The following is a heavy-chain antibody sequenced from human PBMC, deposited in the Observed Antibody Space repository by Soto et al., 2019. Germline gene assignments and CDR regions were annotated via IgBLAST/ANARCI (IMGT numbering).Heavy chain of an antibody. Sequence: PSETLSLTCPVYAGSFTGYYWSWIRQPPGKGLEWIGEINHSGSTKYNPSLKSRVTISVDTSKNQFSLKLSSVTAADTAVYFCARGEYSSSNNWFDPWGQGTLVTVSS. CDR2: INHSGST. CDR1: AGSFTGYY. CDR3: ARGEYSSSNNWFDP. V-gene: IGHV4-34*01. D-gene: IGHD6-6*01. J-gene: IGHJ5*02.